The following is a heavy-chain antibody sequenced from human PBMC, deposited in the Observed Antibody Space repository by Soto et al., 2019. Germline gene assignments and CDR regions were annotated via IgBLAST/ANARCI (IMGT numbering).Heavy chain of an antibody. V-gene: IGHV3-30-3*01. CDR1: GFTFSSYA. CDR3: ARDRGTAN. CDR2: ISYDGSNK. J-gene: IGHJ4*02. Sequence: QVQLVESGGGVVQPGRSLRLSCAASGFTFSSYAMHWVRQAPGKGLEWVAVISYDGSNKYYADSVKGRFTISRDNSKNTLYLQMNSLRAEDTVVYYCARDRGTANWGQGTLVTVSS. D-gene: IGHD2-8*02.